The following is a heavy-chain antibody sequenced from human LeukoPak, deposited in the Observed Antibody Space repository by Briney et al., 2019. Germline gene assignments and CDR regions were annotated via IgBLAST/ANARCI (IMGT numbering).Heavy chain of an antibody. V-gene: IGHV3-30-3*01. CDR1: GFTFSSYA. CDR3: AREASIDSGSWYVDAFDI. Sequence: PGGSLRLSCAASGFTFSSYAMHWVRQAPGKGLEWVAVISYDGSNKYYADSVKGRFTISRDNSKNTLYLQMNSLRAEDTAVYYCAREASIDSGSWYVDAFDIWGQGTMVTVSS. J-gene: IGHJ3*02. CDR2: ISYDGSNK. D-gene: IGHD6-13*01.